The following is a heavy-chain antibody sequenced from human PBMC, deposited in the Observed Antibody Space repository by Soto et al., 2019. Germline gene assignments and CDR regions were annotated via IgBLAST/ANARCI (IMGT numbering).Heavy chain of an antibody. D-gene: IGHD3-3*01. V-gene: IGHV3-23*01. CDR2: ISGSGGST. CDR1: GFTFGGYA. J-gene: IGHJ4*02. CDR3: AKGGHDGYYDFWSGYYYGY. Sequence: GGSMRLSSRAAGFTFGGYAMSWVRQEPGKGLEWVSAISGSGGSTYYADSVKGRFTISRDNSKNTLYLQMNSLRAEDTAVYYCAKGGHDGYYDFWSGYYYGYWGQGTLVTVSS.